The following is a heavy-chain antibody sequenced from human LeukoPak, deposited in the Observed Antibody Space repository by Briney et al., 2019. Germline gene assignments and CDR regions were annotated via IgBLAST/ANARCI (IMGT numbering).Heavy chain of an antibody. CDR2: ISSSSSTI. V-gene: IGHV3-48*01. Sequence: GGSLRLSCAASGLTFSSYSMNWVRQAPGKGLEWVSYISSSSSTIYYADSVKGRFTISRDNDKNSLYLQMNSLRAEDTAVYYCARDRGGSAYCGGDCYNDAFDIWGQGTMVTVSS. J-gene: IGHJ3*02. CDR3: ARDRGGSAYCGGDCYNDAFDI. CDR1: GLTFSSYS. D-gene: IGHD2-21*02.